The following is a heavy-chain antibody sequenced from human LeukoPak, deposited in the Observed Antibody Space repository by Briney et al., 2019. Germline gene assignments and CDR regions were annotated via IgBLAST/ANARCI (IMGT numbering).Heavy chain of an antibody. D-gene: IGHD5-18*01. CDR1: GFTFSSYS. J-gene: IGHJ3*02. CDR2: ISSSSSTI. Sequence: GGSLRLSCAASGFTFSSYSMVWVRQAPGKGLEWVSYISSSSSTIYYADSVKGRFTISRDNAKNSLYLQMNSLRAEDTAVYYCARVRWIHLWFGAFDIWGQGTMVTVSS. CDR3: ARVRWIHLWFGAFDI. V-gene: IGHV3-48*04.